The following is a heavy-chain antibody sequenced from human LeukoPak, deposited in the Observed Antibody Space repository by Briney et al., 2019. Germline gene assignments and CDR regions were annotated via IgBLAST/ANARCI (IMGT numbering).Heavy chain of an antibody. CDR1: GYTLTSYD. J-gene: IGHJ3*02. CDR3: ARGRKYYYARAFDI. D-gene: IGHD3-22*01. CDR2: MNPNSGNT. Sequence: GASVKVSCKASGYTLTSYDINWVRQATGQGLEWMGWMNPNSGNTGYAQKFQGRVTMTRNTSISTAYKELSSLRSEDTAVYYCARGRKYYYARAFDIWGQGTMVTVSS. V-gene: IGHV1-8*01.